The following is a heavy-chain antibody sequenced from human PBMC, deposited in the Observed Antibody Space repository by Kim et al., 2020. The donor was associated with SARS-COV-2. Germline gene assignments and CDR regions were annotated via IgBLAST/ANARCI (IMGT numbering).Heavy chain of an antibody. J-gene: IGHJ4*02. CDR2: IIPIFGTA. D-gene: IGHD2-21*02. CDR3: ARDLDRRYCGGDCYSLDY. Sequence: SVKVSCKASGGTFSSYAISWVRQAPGQGLEWMGGIIPIFGTANYAQKFQGRVTITADESTSTAYMELSSLRSEDTAVYYCARDLDRRYCGGDCYSLDYWGQGTLVTVSS. CDR1: GGTFSSYA. V-gene: IGHV1-69*13.